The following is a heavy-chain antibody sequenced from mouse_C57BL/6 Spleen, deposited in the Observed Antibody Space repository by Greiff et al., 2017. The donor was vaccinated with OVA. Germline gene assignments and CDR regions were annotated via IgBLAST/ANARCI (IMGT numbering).Heavy chain of an antibody. Sequence: EVKVEESGPGLVKPSQSLSLTCSVTGYSITSGYYWNWIRQFPGNKLEWMGYISYDGSNNYNPSLKNRISITRDTSKNQFFLKLNSVTTEDTATYYCARTLTDWYFDVWGTGTTVTVSS. V-gene: IGHV3-6*01. CDR1: GYSITSGYY. CDR2: ISYDGSN. CDR3: ARTLTDWYFDV. J-gene: IGHJ1*03.